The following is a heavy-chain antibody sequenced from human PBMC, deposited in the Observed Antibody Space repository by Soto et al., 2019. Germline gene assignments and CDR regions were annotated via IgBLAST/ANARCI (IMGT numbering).Heavy chain of an antibody. CDR2: ISSSGSTI. CDR3: ASRRAYGSGSRYPNYFDY. CDR1: GFTFSDYY. Sequence: GGSLRLSCAASGFTFSDYYMSWIRQAPGKGLEWVSYISSSGSTIYYADSVKGRFTISRDNAKNSLYLQMNSLRAEDTAVYYCASRRAYGSGSRYPNYFDYWGQGTLVTVSS. D-gene: IGHD3-10*01. V-gene: IGHV3-11*01. J-gene: IGHJ4*02.